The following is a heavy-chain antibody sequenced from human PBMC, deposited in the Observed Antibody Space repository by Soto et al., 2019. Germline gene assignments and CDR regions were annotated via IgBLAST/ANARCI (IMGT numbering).Heavy chain of an antibody. CDR1: GGSFSGYY. Sequence: PSETLSLTCAVYGGSFSGYYWSWIRQPPGKGLEWIGEINHSGSTNYNPSLKSRVTISVDTSKNQFSLKLSSVTAADTAVYYCARARQAGGIVVVPAAVPLDYWGQGTLVTVSS. CDR3: ARARQAGGIVVVPAAVPLDY. V-gene: IGHV4-34*01. J-gene: IGHJ4*02. D-gene: IGHD2-2*01. CDR2: INHSGST.